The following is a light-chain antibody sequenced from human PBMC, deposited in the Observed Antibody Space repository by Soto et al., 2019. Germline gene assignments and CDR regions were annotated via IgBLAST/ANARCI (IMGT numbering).Light chain of an antibody. CDR2: DAS. Sequence: DIQMTQSPSTLSASVGDRVTITCRASQSISSWLAWYQQKPGKAPKLLIYDASTLESGVPSRFSGSGFGTEFTLTISRLQPDDSATYYCQQYNSYSPEGTFGQGTKVEIK. J-gene: IGKJ1*01. CDR1: QSISSW. V-gene: IGKV1-5*01. CDR3: QQYNSYSPEGT.